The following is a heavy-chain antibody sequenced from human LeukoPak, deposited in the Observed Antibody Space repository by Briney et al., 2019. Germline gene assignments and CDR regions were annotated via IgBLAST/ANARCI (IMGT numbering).Heavy chain of an antibody. CDR1: GFTFSSYS. V-gene: IGHV3-21*01. D-gene: IGHD6-13*01. Sequence: GGSLRLSCAASGFTFSSYSMNWVRQAPGKGLEWVSSITTIGSYIYYADSVKGRFTISRDNAKNSLYLQMNSLRAEDTAVYYCGKGGGTGCSSSWYSNWGQGTLVTVSS. CDR3: GKGGGTGCSSSWYSN. CDR2: ITTIGSYI. J-gene: IGHJ4*02.